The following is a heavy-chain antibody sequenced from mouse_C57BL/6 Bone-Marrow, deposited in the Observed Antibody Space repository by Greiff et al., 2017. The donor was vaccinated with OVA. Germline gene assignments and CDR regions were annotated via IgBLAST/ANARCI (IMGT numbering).Heavy chain of an antibody. CDR3: TTAYYYDSSYWYFDV. CDR2: IDPEDGDT. D-gene: IGHD1-1*01. V-gene: IGHV14-1*01. Sequence: VQLKESGAELVRPGASVKLSCTASGFNIKDYYMHWVKQRPEQGLEWIGRIDPEDGDTEYAPKFQGKATMTADTSSNTAYLQLSSLTSEDTAVYYCTTAYYYDSSYWYFDVWGTGTTVTVSS. CDR1: GFNIKDYY. J-gene: IGHJ1*03.